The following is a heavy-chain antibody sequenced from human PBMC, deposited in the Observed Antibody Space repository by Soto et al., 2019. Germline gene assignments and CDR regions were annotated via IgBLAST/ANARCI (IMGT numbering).Heavy chain of an antibody. D-gene: IGHD2-21*02. CDR1: GFTFSSYA. Sequence: QVQLVESGGGVVQPGRSLRLSCAASGFTFSSYAMHWVRQAPGKGLEWVAVISYDGSNKYYADSVKGRFTISRDNSKNSVYRGMVSLRAAAKLVYYGARQGGGPRVTTYYYDTVMDVRSEGT. J-gene: IGHJ6*02. V-gene: IGHV3-30-3*01. CDR2: ISYDGSNK. CDR3: ARQGGGPRVTTYYYDTVMDV.